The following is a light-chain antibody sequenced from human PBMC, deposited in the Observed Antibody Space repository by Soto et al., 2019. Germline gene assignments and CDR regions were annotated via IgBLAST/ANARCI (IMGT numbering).Light chain of an antibody. CDR3: LSYTITSVLV. CDR1: NSDVGAYNY. V-gene: IGLV2-14*01. Sequence: QSVLTQPASVSGSPGQSITISCTGTNSDVGAYNYVSWFQQHPGKAPKLIIFEVTNRPSGVSHRFSGSKSANTASLTISGLQTEDEADYYCLSYTITSVLVFGGGTKLIVL. CDR2: EVT. J-gene: IGLJ3*02.